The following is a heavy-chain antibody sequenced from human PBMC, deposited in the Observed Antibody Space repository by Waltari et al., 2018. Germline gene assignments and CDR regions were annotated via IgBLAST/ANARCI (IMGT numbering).Heavy chain of an antibody. CDR1: GGTFSSYA. D-gene: IGHD1-7*01. J-gene: IGHJ4*02. CDR2: IIPIFGTA. Sequence: QVQLVQSGAEVKKPGSSMKVSCKASGGTFSSYAIRWVRPAPGQGLEWMGGIIPIFGTANYAQKFQGRVTITADESTSTAYMELSSLRSEDTAVYYCARDPYNWNYPSLGYWGQGTLVTVSS. CDR3: ARDPYNWNYPSLGY. V-gene: IGHV1-69*01.